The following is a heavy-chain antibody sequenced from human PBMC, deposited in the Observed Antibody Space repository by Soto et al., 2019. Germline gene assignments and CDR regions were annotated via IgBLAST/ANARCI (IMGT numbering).Heavy chain of an antibody. V-gene: IGHV3-23*01. CDR3: AKPSAPVSYYKMRSGNFDY. Sequence: EVQLLESGGGLVQPGGSLRLSCAASGFTFSSYAMSWVRQAPGKGLEWVSAISGSGGSTYYADAVKGRFTISRDNSKNTLYLQMNSLRAEDTAVYYCAKPSAPVSYYKMRSGNFDYWGQGTLVTVSS. D-gene: IGHD3-10*01. CDR1: GFTFSSYA. CDR2: ISGSGGST. J-gene: IGHJ4*02.